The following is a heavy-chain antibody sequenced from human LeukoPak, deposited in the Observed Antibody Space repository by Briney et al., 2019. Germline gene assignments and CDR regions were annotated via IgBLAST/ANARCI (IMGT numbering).Heavy chain of an antibody. CDR1: GYTFTSYA. CDR2: INTNTGNP. V-gene: IGHV7-4-1*02. Sequence: ASVKVPCKASGYTFTSYAMNWVRQAPGQGLEWMGWINTNTGNPTYAQGFTGRFVFSLDTSVSTAYLQISSLKAEDTAVYYCARPPDLLTVLAAGYSFDYWGQGTLVTVSS. CDR3: ARPPDLLTVLAAGYSFDY. J-gene: IGHJ4*02. D-gene: IGHD3-3*02.